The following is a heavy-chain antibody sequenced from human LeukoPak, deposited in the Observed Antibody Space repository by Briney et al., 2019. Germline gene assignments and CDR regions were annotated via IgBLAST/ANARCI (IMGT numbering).Heavy chain of an antibody. D-gene: IGHD3-16*02. CDR3: ARPGITFGGVIVDSPFHH. V-gene: IGHV5-51*01. CDR1: GYSFNTYW. J-gene: IGHJ1*01. Sequence: GESLKISCKGSGYSFNTYWIGWVRQMPGKSLERMWIIYPSDSDTKDSPSFQGQVTFSVDKATTTAYLQWSSLKASDTAIYYCARPGITFGGVIVDSPFHHWGQGTLVTVSS. CDR2: IYPSDSDT.